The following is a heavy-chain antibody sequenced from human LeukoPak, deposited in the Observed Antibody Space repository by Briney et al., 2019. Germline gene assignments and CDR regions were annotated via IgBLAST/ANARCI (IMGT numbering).Heavy chain of an antibody. D-gene: IGHD1-26*01. V-gene: IGHV3-30*02. Sequence: GGSLRLSCAASGFIFSSYGMHWVRQAPGKGLEWVAFIPYDGSNKYYADSVKGRFTISRDNSKNTLFLQINSLRAEDTAVYFCAKGQVGATGAFYFDYWGQGTLLTVSS. CDR3: AKGQVGATGAFYFDY. J-gene: IGHJ4*02. CDR1: GFIFSSYG. CDR2: IPYDGSNK.